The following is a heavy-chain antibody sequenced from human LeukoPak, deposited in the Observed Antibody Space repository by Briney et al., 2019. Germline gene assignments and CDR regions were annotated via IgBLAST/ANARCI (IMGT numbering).Heavy chain of an antibody. CDR3: ARDSNNKYQLPSAAAGKEDYFDY. V-gene: IGHV1-24*01. CDR2: FDPEDGET. CDR1: GYTLTELP. Sequence: ASVKVSCKVSGYTLTELPMHWVRQAPGKGLEWMGGFDPEDGETIYAQKFQGRVTMTEDTSTDTAYMELRSLRSDDTAVYYCARDSNNKYQLPSAAAGKEDYFDYWGQGTLVTVSS. D-gene: IGHD6-13*01. J-gene: IGHJ4*02.